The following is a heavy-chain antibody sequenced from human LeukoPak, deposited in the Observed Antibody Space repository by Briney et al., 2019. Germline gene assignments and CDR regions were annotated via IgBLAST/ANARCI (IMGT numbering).Heavy chain of an antibody. D-gene: IGHD6-13*01. V-gene: IGHV4-34*01. CDR3: ARKSIVEAGRKPYDY. Sequence: SETLSLTCAVYGGSFSGYYWSWIRQPPGKGLEWTGEIDHRRRTNSNASLKSRVTISVDTSKNQFSLRLSSVTAADTAVYYCARKSIVEAGRKPYDYWDQGALVTVSS. J-gene: IGHJ4*02. CDR1: GGSFSGYY. CDR2: IDHRRRT.